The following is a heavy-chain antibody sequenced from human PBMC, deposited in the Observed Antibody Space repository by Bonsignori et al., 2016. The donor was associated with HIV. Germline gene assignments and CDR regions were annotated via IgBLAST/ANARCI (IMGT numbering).Heavy chain of an antibody. V-gene: IGHV4-34*01. CDR3: ARDLPPPIAAAGTRVTGAWFDP. Sequence: SETLSLTCAVYGGSFSGYYWSWIRQPPGKGLEWIGEINHSGSTNYNPSLKSRVTISVDTSKNQFSLKLSSVTAADTAVYYCARDLPPPIAAAGTRVTGAWFDPWGQGTLVTVSS. J-gene: IGHJ5*02. CDR2: INHSGST. D-gene: IGHD6-13*01. CDR1: GGSFSGYY.